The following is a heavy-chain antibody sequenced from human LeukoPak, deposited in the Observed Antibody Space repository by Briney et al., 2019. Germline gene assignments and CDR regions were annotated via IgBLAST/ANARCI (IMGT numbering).Heavy chain of an antibody. J-gene: IGHJ4*02. CDR1: GFTFSSYW. D-gene: IGHD5-12*01. Sequence: GGSLRLSCAASGFTFSSYWMSWVRQAPGKGLEGVANIKQDGSEKYYVDSVKGRFTISRDNAKNSLYLQMNSLRAEDTAVYYCARDAPTIVATIRNRPQPSDYWGQGTLVTVSS. CDR3: ARDAPTIVATIRNRPQPSDY. CDR2: IKQDGSEK. V-gene: IGHV3-7*01.